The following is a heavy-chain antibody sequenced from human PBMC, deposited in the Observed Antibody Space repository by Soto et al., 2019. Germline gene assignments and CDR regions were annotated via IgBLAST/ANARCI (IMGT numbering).Heavy chain of an antibody. J-gene: IGHJ6*02. V-gene: IGHV4-39*01. CDR1: GDSLRSSSY. Sequence: SETLSLTCTVSGDSLRSSSYCGWIRQPPGKGLELIGSIYSTGNTYYYPSLNSYVTISVDTSKNHFSLNVISVTAADTAVYYCRRSSRYSTDVWGQGTTVT. D-gene: IGHD6-13*01. CDR3: RRSSRYSTDV. CDR2: IYSTGNT.